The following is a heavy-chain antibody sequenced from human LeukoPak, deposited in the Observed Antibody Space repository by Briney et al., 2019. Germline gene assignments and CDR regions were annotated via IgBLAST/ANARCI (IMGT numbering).Heavy chain of an antibody. CDR3: ARDNHLDYDILTGSHDY. V-gene: IGHV3-48*01. D-gene: IGHD3-9*01. CDR1: GFTFSSYS. Sequence: QAGRSLRLSCAASGFTFSSYSMTWVRQAPGKGLEWVSYISSSSSTIYYADSVKGRFTISRDNAKNSLYLQMNSLRAEDTAVYYCARDNHLDYDILTGSHDYWGQGTLVTVSS. CDR2: ISSSSSTI. J-gene: IGHJ4*02.